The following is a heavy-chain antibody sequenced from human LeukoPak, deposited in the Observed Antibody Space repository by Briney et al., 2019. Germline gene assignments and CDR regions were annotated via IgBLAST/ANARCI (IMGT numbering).Heavy chain of an antibody. CDR2: IKLDGSEK. CDR3: TCHLDRSDGL. CDR1: GFTFSSYA. D-gene: IGHD2-8*01. J-gene: IGHJ3*01. Sequence: PVGSLRLSSAASGFTFSSYAMSWVRQAPGKGLEWVANIKLDGSEKYYVDSVKGRFTISRDNAKNSLYLQMNSLRAEDTAVYYCTCHLDRSDGLWGQGTMVTVSS. V-gene: IGHV3-7*01.